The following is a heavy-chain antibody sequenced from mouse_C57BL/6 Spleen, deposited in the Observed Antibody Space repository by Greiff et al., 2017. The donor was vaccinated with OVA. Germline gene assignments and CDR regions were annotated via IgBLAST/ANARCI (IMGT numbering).Heavy chain of an antibody. D-gene: IGHD2-4*01. CDR1: GYTFTSYW. CDR2: IYPGNSDT. CDR3: TSHYDYDAYYFDY. V-gene: IGHV1-5*01. Sequence: VQLQQSGTVLARPGASVKMSCKTSGYTFTSYWMHWVKQRPGQGLEWIGAIYPGNSDTSYNQKFKGKAKLTAVTSASTAYMELSSLTNEDSAVYYCTSHYDYDAYYFDYWGQGTTLPVSS. J-gene: IGHJ2*01.